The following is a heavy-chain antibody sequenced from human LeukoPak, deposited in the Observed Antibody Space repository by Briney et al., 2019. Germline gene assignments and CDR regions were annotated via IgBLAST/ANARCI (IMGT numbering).Heavy chain of an antibody. V-gene: IGHV4-59*01. CDR1: GGSISSYY. Sequence: SETLSLTCTVSGGSISSYYWSWIRQPPGKGLDWIGYIYYSGSTNYNPSLRSRVTMSVDTSKNQFSLKLSSVTAADTAVYYCARDHWNSPYYYYYYMDVWGKGTTVTVSS. D-gene: IGHD1-7*01. CDR2: IYYSGST. CDR3: ARDHWNSPYYYYYYMDV. J-gene: IGHJ6*03.